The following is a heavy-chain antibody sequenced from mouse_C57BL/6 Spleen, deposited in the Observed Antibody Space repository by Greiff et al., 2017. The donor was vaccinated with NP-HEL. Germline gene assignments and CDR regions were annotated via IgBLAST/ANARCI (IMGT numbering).Heavy chain of an antibody. Sequence: EVQLQQSGPELVTPGASVKISCKASGYSFTDYNMNWVKQSNGKSLVWIGVINPNYGTTSYNQKFKGKATLTVDQSSATAYMQLNSLTSEDAAVYYYARSAIQQGFAYWGQGTLVTDSA. CDR3: ARSAIQQGFAY. CDR1: GYSFTDYN. V-gene: IGHV1-39*01. CDR2: INPNYGTT. J-gene: IGHJ3*01.